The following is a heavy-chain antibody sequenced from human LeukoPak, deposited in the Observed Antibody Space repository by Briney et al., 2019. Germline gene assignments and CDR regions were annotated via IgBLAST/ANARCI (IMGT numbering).Heavy chain of an antibody. CDR2: IYYSGST. CDR1: GGSISSGGYY. Sequence: PSETLSLTCTVSGGSISSGGYYWSWIRQHPGKGLEWIGYIYYSGSTYYNPSLKSRVTISVDTSKNQFSLKLSSVTAADTAVYYCARADTDIVATSSFDPWGQGTLVTVSS. CDR3: ARADTDIVATSSFDP. V-gene: IGHV4-31*03. J-gene: IGHJ5*02. D-gene: IGHD5-12*01.